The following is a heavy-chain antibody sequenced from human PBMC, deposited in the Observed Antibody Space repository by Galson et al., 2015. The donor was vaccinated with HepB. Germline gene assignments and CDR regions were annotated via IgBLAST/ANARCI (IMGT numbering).Heavy chain of an antibody. D-gene: IGHD6-19*01. V-gene: IGHV1-18*01. J-gene: IGHJ4*02. CDR1: GYTFTSYG. CDR3: ARDPDSSGWYGVAFDY. Sequence: SVKVSCKASGYTFTSYGISWVRQAPGQGLEWMGWISAYNGNTNYAQKLQGRVTMTTDTSTSTAYMELRSLRSDDTAVYYCARDPDSSGWYGVAFDYWGQGTLVTVSS. CDR2: ISAYNGNT.